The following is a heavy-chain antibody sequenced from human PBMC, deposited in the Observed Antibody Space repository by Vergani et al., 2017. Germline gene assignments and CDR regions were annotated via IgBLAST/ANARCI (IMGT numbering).Heavy chain of an antibody. V-gene: IGHV1-69*01. D-gene: IGHD3-22*01. Sequence: QVQLVQSGAEVKKPGSSVKVSCKASGGTFSSYAISWVRQAPGQGLEWMGGIIPIFGTANYAQKFQGRVTITADESTSTAYMEVSSLRSEDTAVYYCARAPLAYYYDSSGYYLLDYWGQGTLVTVSS. J-gene: IGHJ4*02. CDR3: ARAPLAYYYDSSGYYLLDY. CDR1: GGTFSSYA. CDR2: IIPIFGTA.